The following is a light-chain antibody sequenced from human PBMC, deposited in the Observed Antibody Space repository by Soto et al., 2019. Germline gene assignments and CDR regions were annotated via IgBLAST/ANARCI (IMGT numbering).Light chain of an antibody. CDR2: GAT. CDR3: QHYGGSLTWT. V-gene: IGKV3-20*01. J-gene: IGKJ1*01. Sequence: EIVLTQSPGTLSLSPGERATLSCMASQSVSNNYLAWYQQKPGQAPRLLIYGATSRATDIPDRFSGSGSGTDFTLTISRLEPEDFAVYYCQHYGGSLTWTFGQGTKVDIK. CDR1: QSVSNNY.